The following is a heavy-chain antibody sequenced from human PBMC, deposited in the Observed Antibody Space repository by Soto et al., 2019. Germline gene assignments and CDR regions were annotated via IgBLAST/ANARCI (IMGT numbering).Heavy chain of an antibody. CDR2: FNTDGSTT. CDR3: LGTGSNSY. Sequence: EVPLVESGGGYVQPGGSLRLSCAASGFTFSHHWMHWVRQAPGKGLVWVSRFNTDGSTTTYADSVKGRFTISRDNAKNTFHLQMNSLRAEDTAIYYCLGTGSNSYWGQGTLVTVSS. CDR1: GFTFSHHW. J-gene: IGHJ4*02. D-gene: IGHD1-26*01. V-gene: IGHV3-74*01.